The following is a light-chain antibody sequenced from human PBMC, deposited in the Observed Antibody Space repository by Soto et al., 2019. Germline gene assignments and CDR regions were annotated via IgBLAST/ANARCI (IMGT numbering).Light chain of an antibody. CDR2: KAS. Sequence: DIQVTQSPPTVSASTGDRVTITYRASESISSWLAWYQQKPGKAPKLLMYKASSLESGVPSRFSGSGSGTEFPLTISSLQPDDFATYYCQQYNSYSWTFGQGT. CDR3: QQYNSYSWT. V-gene: IGKV1-5*03. J-gene: IGKJ1*01. CDR1: ESISSW.